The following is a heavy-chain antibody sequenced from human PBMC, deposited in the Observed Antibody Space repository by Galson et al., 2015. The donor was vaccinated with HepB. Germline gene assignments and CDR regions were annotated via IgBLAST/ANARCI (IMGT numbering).Heavy chain of an antibody. CDR2: TYYRSKWYN. CDR3: ARDQPTVTKYYYYYGMDV. J-gene: IGHJ6*02. Sequence: ISGDSVSSNSAAWNWIRQSPSRGLEWLGRTYYRSKWYNDYAVSVKSRITINPDTSKNQFSLQLNSVTPEDTAVYYCARDQPTVTKYYYYYGMDVWGQGTTVTVSS. D-gene: IGHD4-17*01. V-gene: IGHV6-1*01. CDR1: GDSVSSNSAA.